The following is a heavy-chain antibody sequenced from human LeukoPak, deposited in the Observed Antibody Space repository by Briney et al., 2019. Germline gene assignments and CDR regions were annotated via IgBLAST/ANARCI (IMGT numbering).Heavy chain of an antibody. Sequence: PSQTLSLTCTVSGGSISSGSYYWSWIRQPPGKGLEWIGYIYYSGTTNYNPSLKSRVTISVDTSKNQFSLKLRSVTAADTAVYYCARMSSGWSWFDPWGQGTLVTVSS. V-gene: IGHV4-61*01. CDR1: GGSISSGSYY. D-gene: IGHD6-13*01. CDR3: ARMSSGWSWFDP. J-gene: IGHJ5*02. CDR2: IYYSGTT.